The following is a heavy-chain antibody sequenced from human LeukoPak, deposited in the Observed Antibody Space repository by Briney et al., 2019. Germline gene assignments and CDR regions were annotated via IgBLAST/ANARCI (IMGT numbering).Heavy chain of an antibody. CDR3: ARGGGYSYDYIAY. J-gene: IGHJ4*02. CDR2: INSDGRST. V-gene: IGHV3-74*01. CDR1: GFTFTSYW. Sequence: PGGSLRLSCAASGFTFTSYWMHWVRQAPGKGLVWVSRINSDGRSTSYADSVTGRFTISRDNAKNTLYLQMNSLRAEDTAVYYCARGGGYSYDYIAYRGEGTLVTVSS. D-gene: IGHD5-18*01.